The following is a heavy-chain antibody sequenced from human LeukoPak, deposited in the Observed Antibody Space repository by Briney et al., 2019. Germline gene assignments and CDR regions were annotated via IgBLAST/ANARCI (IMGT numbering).Heavy chain of an antibody. D-gene: IGHD1-14*01. J-gene: IGHJ4*02. CDR2: INGSSSST. CDR1: GFTFSSYA. Sequence: GGSLRLSCAASGFTFSSYAMNWVRHAPRKGLEWGSSINGSSSSTYYPDSVKGRFTISREHYKKTMYLQMNSLRAEDTAVYYCAKPARTDYVDYWGQGTLVTVSS. V-gene: IGHV3-23*01. CDR3: AKPARTDYVDY.